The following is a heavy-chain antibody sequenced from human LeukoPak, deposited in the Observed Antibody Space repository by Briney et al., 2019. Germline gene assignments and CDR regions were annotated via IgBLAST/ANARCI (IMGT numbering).Heavy chain of an antibody. CDR2: ISYSGST. J-gene: IGHJ6*02. V-gene: IGHV4-39*01. Sequence: SETLSLTCTVSGGSISSSDFYWGWIRQPPGKGLEWIGSISYSGSTYYNPSLKSRVTISVDTSKNQFSLKLSSVTAADTAVYYCARRGYCSSTSCYTYYYGMDVWGQGTTVTVSS. CDR1: GGSISSSDFY. D-gene: IGHD2-2*02. CDR3: ARRGYCSSTSCYTYYYGMDV.